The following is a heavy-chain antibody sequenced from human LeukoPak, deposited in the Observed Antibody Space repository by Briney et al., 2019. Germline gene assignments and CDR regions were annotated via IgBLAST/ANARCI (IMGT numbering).Heavy chain of an antibody. CDR1: GFTFSSYA. J-gene: IGHJ4*02. Sequence: PGGSLRLSCAASGFTFSSYAMSWVRQAPGKGLEWVSAISGSGGSTYYADSVKGRFTISRDNSKNTLYLQMNSLRAEDTAVYYCAKFLSEPISVGTSTYYDFWSGYPEYYFDYWGQGTLVTVSS. V-gene: IGHV3-23*01. CDR2: ISGSGGST. CDR3: AKFLSEPISVGTSTYYDFWSGYPEYYFDY. D-gene: IGHD3-3*01.